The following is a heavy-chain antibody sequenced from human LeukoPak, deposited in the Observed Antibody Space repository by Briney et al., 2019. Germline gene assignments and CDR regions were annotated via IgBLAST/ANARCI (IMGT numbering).Heavy chain of an antibody. CDR2: ISSSGSTI. CDR3: ARAGDYGDYPDY. V-gene: IGHV3-11*01. CDR1: GFNFSDYY. D-gene: IGHD4-17*01. Sequence: GGSLRLSCAASGFNFSDYYMSWIRQAPRKGLEWVSCISSSGSTIYYADSVKGRFTISRDNSKNSLYLQMNSLRAEDTAVYYCARAGDYGDYPDYWGQGTLVTVSS. J-gene: IGHJ4*02.